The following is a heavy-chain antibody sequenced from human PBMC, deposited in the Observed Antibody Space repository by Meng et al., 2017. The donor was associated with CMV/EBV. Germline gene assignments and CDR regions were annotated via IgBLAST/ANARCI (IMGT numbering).Heavy chain of an antibody. D-gene: IGHD4-11*01. CDR1: GFTFSSYA. CDR2: ISYDGSNK. J-gene: IGHJ4*02. CDR3: AIHSNYFDY. Sequence: SLKISCAASGFTFSSYAMHWVRQAPGKGLEWVAVISYDGSNKYYADSVKGRFTISRDNSKNTLYLQMNSLRAEDTAVYYCAIHSNYFDYWGQGTLVTVSS. V-gene: IGHV3-30-3*01.